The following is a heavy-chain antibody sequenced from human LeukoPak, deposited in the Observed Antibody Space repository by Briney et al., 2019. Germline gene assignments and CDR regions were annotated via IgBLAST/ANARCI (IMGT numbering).Heavy chain of an antibody. V-gene: IGHV3-74*01. Sequence: GGSLRLSCAASGFTFRDFWMHWVRQAPGKGPVWVSRMNPDGSATVYADSVKGRFTISRDNAENTLYLQMSSLRAEDTATYYCSRDMWGTFDYWGQGALVTVSS. CDR3: SRDMWGTFDY. J-gene: IGHJ4*02. CDR2: MNPDGSAT. D-gene: IGHD7-27*01. CDR1: GFTFRDFW.